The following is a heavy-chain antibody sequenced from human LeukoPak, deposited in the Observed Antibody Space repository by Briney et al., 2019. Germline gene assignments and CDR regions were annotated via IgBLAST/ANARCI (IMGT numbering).Heavy chain of an antibody. CDR3: ARFEYSYGYSNY. CDR2: IYTSGST. V-gene: IGHV4-61*02. J-gene: IGHJ4*02. D-gene: IGHD5-18*01. CDR1: GGSISSGSYY. Sequence: SETLSLTCTVPGGSISSGSYYWSWIRQPAGKGLEWIGRIYTSGSTNYNPSLKSRVTISVDTSKNQFSLKLSSVTAADTAVYYCARFEYSYGYSNYWSQGTLVTVSS.